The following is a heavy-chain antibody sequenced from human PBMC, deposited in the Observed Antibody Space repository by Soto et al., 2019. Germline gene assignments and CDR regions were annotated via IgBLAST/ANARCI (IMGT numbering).Heavy chain of an antibody. V-gene: IGHV3-23*01. D-gene: IGHD2-8*01. CDR1: GFTFTTHP. J-gene: IGHJ4*02. CDR3: TNCAFDGAPKAGAFDY. Sequence: GGSLRLSCAASGFTFTTHPMTWVRQAPGKGLEWVSTITVSSTNTYYAASVKGRFTVSRDNSKNTLYLQMDSLRAEDTAIYYCTNCAFDGAPKAGAFDYWGQAALVTGSS. CDR2: ITVSSTNT.